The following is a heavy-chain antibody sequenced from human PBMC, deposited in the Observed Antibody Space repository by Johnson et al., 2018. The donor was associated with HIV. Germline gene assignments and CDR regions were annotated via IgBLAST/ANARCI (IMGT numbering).Heavy chain of an antibody. D-gene: IGHD6-6*01. Sequence: QVHLVESGGGVVQPGRSLRLSCAASGFTFSNYAMHWVRQAPGKGLEWVAVISYDGSNKYYADSVKGRLTISRDNSKSTLYLQMNSLRVEDTAVYYCARDRAPVYSSSSTPFDALDIWGQGTVVSVSS. CDR2: ISYDGSNK. V-gene: IGHV3-30-3*01. CDR3: ARDRAPVYSSSSTPFDALDI. J-gene: IGHJ3*02. CDR1: GFTFSNYA.